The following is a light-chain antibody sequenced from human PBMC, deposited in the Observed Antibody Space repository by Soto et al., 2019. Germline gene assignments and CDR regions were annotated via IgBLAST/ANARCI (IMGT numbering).Light chain of an antibody. V-gene: IGKV3-15*01. Sequence: EKVMTQSPATLSVSPGERATLSCRASQSVSSNLAWYQQKPGQAPRLLIYGASTRATGFPARFSGSGSGTEFTLTISSLQSEDFAVYYCHQYNNWPYTFGQGTKLEIK. J-gene: IGKJ2*01. CDR2: GAS. CDR1: QSVSSN. CDR3: HQYNNWPYT.